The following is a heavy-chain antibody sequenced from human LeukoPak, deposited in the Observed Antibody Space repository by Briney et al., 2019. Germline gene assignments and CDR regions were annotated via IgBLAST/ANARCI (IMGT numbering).Heavy chain of an antibody. V-gene: IGHV3-21*01. D-gene: IGHD3-22*01. CDR3: AKDFPYDSSGYYYGGAFDI. CDR2: ISSSSSYI. CDR1: GFTFSSYS. Sequence: GGSLRLSCAASGFTFSSYSMNWVRQAPGKGLEWVSSISSSSSYIYYADSVKGRFTISRDNSKNTLYLQMNSLRAEDTAVYYCAKDFPYDSSGYYYGGAFDIWGQGTMVTVSS. J-gene: IGHJ3*02.